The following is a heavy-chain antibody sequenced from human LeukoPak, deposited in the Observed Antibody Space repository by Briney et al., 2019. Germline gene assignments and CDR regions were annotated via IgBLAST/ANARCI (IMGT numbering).Heavy chain of an antibody. Sequence: PGGSLRLSCAASGFTFSNYGMHWVRQAPGKGLEWVAVISYDGSEKYYVDSVKGRFTISRDNSKNTLYLQMNSLRAEDTAVYYCARAVFFAVPAVKSFDYWGQGTLVTVSS. CDR3: ARAVFFAVPAVKSFDY. CDR2: ISYDGSEK. V-gene: IGHV3-30*03. CDR1: GFTFSNYG. D-gene: IGHD2-2*01. J-gene: IGHJ4*02.